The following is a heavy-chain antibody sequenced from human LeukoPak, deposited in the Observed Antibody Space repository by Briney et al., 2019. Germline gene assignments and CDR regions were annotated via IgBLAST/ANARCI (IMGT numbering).Heavy chain of an antibody. CDR3: ARAMDV. CDR1: GFTFSSYA. CDR2: KKQDGSEK. V-gene: IGHV3-7*03. Sequence: GGSLRLSCAASGFTFSSYAMSWVRQAPGKGLEWVANKKQDGSEKYYVDSVKGRFTISRDNAKNSLYLQMNSLRAEDTAVYYCARAMDVWGQGTTVTVSS. J-gene: IGHJ6*02.